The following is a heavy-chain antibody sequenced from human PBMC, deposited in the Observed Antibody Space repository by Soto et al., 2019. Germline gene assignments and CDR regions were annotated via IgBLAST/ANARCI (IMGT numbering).Heavy chain of an antibody. CDR1: GYTFTSYG. Sequence: QVQLVQSGAEVKKPGASVKVSCKASGYTFTSYGISWVRQAPGQGLEWMGWISAYNGNTNYAQKLQGRVTMTTDTPTSTAYMELRSLRSDDTDVYYCARDAADDDYSNYDFDYWGQGTLVTVSS. D-gene: IGHD4-4*01. CDR2: ISAYNGNT. V-gene: IGHV1-18*01. CDR3: ARDAADDDYSNYDFDY. J-gene: IGHJ4*02.